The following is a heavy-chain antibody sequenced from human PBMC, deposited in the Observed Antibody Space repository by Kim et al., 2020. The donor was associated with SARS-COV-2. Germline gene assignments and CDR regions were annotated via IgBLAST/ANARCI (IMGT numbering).Heavy chain of an antibody. V-gene: IGHV3-21*01. CDR2: ISGSSSYI. D-gene: IGHD1-26*01. J-gene: IGHJ6*02. CDR3: ASVGMVLLRRDYYYGMDV. CDR1: GFTFSVYY. Sequence: GGSLRLSCSASGFTFSVYYINWVRQAPGKGLEWVSSISGSSSYIYYAYSVKGRFTISSDNAKNSIYLQMNSLRAEDTAVYYCASVGMVLLRRDYYYGMDVWGQGTTVTVSS.